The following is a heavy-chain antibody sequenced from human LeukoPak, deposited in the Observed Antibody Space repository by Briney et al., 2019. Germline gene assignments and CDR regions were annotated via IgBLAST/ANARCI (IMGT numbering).Heavy chain of an antibody. CDR1: GFTFSSYA. CDR2: ISGSGGST. V-gene: IGHV3-23*01. J-gene: IGHJ5*02. Sequence: GGSLRLSCAASGFTFSSYAMSWVRQAPGKGLEWVSAISGSGGSTYYADSVKGRFTISRDNSKNTLYLQMNSLRAEDTAVYYCAKDPIRYCSGGSCYGSSWFDPWGQGTLVTVSS. D-gene: IGHD2-15*01. CDR3: AKDPIRYCSGGSCYGSSWFDP.